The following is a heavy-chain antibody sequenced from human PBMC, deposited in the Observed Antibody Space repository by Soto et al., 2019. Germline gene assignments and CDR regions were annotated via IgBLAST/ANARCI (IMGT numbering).Heavy chain of an antibody. CDR3: TRANWYSEY. J-gene: IGHJ4*02. Sequence: SETLSLTCTVSGGSISSSSYYWGWIRQPPGKGLEWIGSIYYSGNTNYNPPLKSRVTMSVDTSKNQISLKLSSVTAADTAVYYCTRANWYSEYWGQGTLVTVSS. CDR1: GGSISSSSYY. D-gene: IGHD7-27*01. CDR2: IYYSGNT. V-gene: IGHV4-39*07.